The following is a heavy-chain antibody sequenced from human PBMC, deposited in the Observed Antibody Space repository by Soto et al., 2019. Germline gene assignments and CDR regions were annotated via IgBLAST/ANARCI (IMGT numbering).Heavy chain of an antibody. D-gene: IGHD1-1*01. V-gene: IGHV3-74*01. CDR3: TRGPRPNSTGTGAF. CDR1: GFTFRMYW. Sequence: EVQLVESGGGLVPPGGSLRLSCAASGFTFRMYWMHWVRQVPGKGPEWVSRINDDGISTNYADSVKGRFTISRDNAKNTLYLQMNALRVEDTGVYYCTRGPRPNSTGTGAFWGQGTLVTVSS. J-gene: IGHJ4*02. CDR2: INDDGIST.